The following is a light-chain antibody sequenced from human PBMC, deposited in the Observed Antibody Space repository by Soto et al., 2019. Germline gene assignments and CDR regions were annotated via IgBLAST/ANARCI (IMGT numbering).Light chain of an antibody. V-gene: IGLV2-14*01. CDR3: ISYTGSSTSYV. CDR1: RSDIGSYNY. CDR2: GVS. J-gene: IGLJ1*01. Sequence: QSALTQPASVYGSPGQSITISCSGTRSDIGSYNYVAWYQQFPGKTPKILIYGVSNRPSGVSSRFSGSKSGNTASLTISGLQAEDEADYYCISYTGSSTSYVFGSGTKVTVL.